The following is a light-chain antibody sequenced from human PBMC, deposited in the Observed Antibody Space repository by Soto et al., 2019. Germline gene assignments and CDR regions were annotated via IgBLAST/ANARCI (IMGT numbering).Light chain of an antibody. CDR2: DVS. CDR1: SSDVGGYNY. V-gene: IGLV2-14*01. J-gene: IGLJ2*01. Sequence: QSVLTQPASVSGSPGQSITISCTGTSSDVGGYNYVSWYQQHPGKAPKLMIYDVSNRPSGVSNRFSGSKSGNTASLTISGLQAEDDADYYCSSYTTISTLGVFGGGTKLTVL. CDR3: SSYTTISTLGV.